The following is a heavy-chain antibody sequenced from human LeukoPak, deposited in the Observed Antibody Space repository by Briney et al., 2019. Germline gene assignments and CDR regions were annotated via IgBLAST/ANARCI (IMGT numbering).Heavy chain of an antibody. CDR2: INHSGST. J-gene: IGHJ4*02. CDR3: ARGKRVIDY. Sequence: PSETLSLTCAVYGGSFSGYYWSWFRQPPGKGLEWIGEINHSGSTNYNPSLKSRVTISVDTSKNQFSLKLSSVTAADTAVYYCARGKRVIDYWGQGTLVTVSS. V-gene: IGHV4-34*01. CDR1: GGSFSGYY.